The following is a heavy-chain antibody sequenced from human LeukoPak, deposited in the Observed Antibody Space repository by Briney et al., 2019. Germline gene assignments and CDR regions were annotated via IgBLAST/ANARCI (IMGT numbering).Heavy chain of an antibody. CDR2: INHSGST. V-gene: IGHV4-34*01. Sequence: PSETLSLTCAVYGGSFSGYYWSWIRQPPGKGLEWIGEINHSGSTNYNPSLKSRVTISVDTSKNQFSLKLSSVTAADTAVYYCARGGMTTVRISFDYWGQGTPVTVSS. D-gene: IGHD4-17*01. CDR3: ARGGMTTVRISFDY. J-gene: IGHJ4*02. CDR1: GGSFSGYY.